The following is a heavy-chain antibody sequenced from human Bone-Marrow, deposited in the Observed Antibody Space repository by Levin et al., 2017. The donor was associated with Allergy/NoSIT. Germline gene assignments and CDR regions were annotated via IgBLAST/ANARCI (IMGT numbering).Heavy chain of an antibody. D-gene: IGHD6-19*01. CDR3: ARPGDWESSVWYGAKDYAMEF. Sequence: SETLSLTCNVSGVSINNYFWSWIRQPPGKGLEWIGYIYSTASSSYNPSLKNRVTMSIATSKNQVSLKLRSVTAADTAAYYCARPGDWESSVWYGAKDYAMEFWGQGTTVTVSS. CDR2: IYSTASS. V-gene: IGHV4-59*01. J-gene: IGHJ6*02. CDR1: GVSINNYF.